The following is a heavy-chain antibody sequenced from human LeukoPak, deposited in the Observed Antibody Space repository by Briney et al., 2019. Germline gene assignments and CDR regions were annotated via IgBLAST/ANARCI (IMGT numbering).Heavy chain of an antibody. CDR3: ARGCIAVAGPHTPDPYYFDY. V-gene: IGHV4-34*01. CDR2: INHSGST. J-gene: IGHJ4*02. D-gene: IGHD6-19*01. CDR1: GGSFSGYY. Sequence: SETLSLTCAVYGGSFSGYYWSWIRQPPGKGLEWIGEINHSGSTNYNPSLKSRVTISVDTSKNQFSLKLSSVTAADTAVYYCARGCIAVAGPHTPDPYYFDYWGQGTLVTVSS.